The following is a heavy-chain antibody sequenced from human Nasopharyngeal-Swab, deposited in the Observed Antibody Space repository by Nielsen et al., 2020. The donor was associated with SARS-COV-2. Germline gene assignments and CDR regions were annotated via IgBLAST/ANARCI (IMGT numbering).Heavy chain of an antibody. CDR1: GFTFSSYE. CDR2: ISSSGSTI. J-gene: IGHJ6*02. V-gene: IGHV3-48*03. CDR3: ARDYRTYYYDSSGYYASYYYGMDV. Sequence: GESPKISCAASGFTFSSYEMNWVRQAPGKGLEWVSYISSSGSTIYYADSVKGRFTISRDNAKNSLYLQMNSLRAEDTAVYYCARDYRTYYYDSSGYYASYYYGMDVWGQGTTVTVSS. D-gene: IGHD3-22*01.